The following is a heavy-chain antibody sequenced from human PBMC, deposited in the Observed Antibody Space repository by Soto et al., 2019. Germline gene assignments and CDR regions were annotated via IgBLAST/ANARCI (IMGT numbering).Heavy chain of an antibody. V-gene: IGHV5-51*01. J-gene: IGHJ4*02. Sequence: PGESLKISCKGSGYNFTNYWIGCVRQMPGKGLEWMGIIYPGDSDTRYSPSSQGQVTISADKSISTAYLQWSSLKASDTAMYYCARRYSGYDYYLDYWGQGTLVTVSS. CDR3: ARRYSGYDYYLDY. D-gene: IGHD5-12*01. CDR2: IYPGDSDT. CDR1: GYNFTNYW.